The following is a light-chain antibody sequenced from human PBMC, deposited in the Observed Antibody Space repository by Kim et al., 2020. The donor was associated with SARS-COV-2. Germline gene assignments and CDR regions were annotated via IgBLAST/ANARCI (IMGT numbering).Light chain of an antibody. V-gene: IGLV3-21*04. J-gene: IGLJ1*01. CDR1: NMGSKS. Sequence: SYELTQPPSVSVAPGKTARITCGGNNMGSKSVHWYQQQPGQSPVLVIYYDSDRPSGIPERFSGSNSGNTATLTISRVEARDEADYYCQVWDSSSDDVVGT. CDR3: QVWDSSSDDV. CDR2: YDS.